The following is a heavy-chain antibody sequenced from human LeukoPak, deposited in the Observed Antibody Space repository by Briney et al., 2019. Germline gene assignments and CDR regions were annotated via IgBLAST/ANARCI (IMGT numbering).Heavy chain of an antibody. CDR2: IYTSGST. CDR3: ARDAALGSYLAFDI. CDR1: GGSISSGSYY. Sequence: SETLSLTCTVSGGSISSGSYYWSWIRQPAGKGLEWIGCIYTSGSTNYNPSLKSRVTISVDTSKNQFSLKLSSVTAADTAVYYCARDAALGSYLAFDIWGQGTMVTVSS. J-gene: IGHJ3*02. D-gene: IGHD1-26*01. V-gene: IGHV4-61*02.